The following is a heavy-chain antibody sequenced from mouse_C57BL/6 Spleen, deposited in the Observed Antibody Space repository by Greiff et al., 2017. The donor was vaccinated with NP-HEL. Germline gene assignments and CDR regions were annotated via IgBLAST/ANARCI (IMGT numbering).Heavy chain of an antibody. CDR2: IYPRSGNT. Sequence: QVQLKQSGAELARPGASVKLSCKASGYTFTSYGISWVKQRTGQGLEWIGEIYPRSGNTYYNEKFKGKATLTADKSSSTAYMELRSLTSEDSAVYFCARSPLLPMWYFDYWGQGTTLTVSS. V-gene: IGHV1-81*01. CDR3: ARSPLLPMWYFDY. J-gene: IGHJ2*01. CDR1: GYTFTSYG. D-gene: IGHD1-2*01.